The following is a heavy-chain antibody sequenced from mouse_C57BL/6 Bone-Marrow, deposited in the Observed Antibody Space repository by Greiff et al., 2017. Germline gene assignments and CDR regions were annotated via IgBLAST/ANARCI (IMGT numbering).Heavy chain of an antibody. CDR2: INPYNGDT. D-gene: IGHD2-12*01. V-gene: IGHV1-20*01. Sequence: DVQLQESGPELVKPGASVKISCKASGYSFTGYFMNWVMQSHGKSLEWIGRINPYNGDTFYNQKFKGKATLTVDKSSSTAHMELRSLTSEDSAVYYCARHYSDWGFAYWGQGTLVTVSA. J-gene: IGHJ3*01. CDR3: ARHYSDWGFAY. CDR1: GYSFTGYF.